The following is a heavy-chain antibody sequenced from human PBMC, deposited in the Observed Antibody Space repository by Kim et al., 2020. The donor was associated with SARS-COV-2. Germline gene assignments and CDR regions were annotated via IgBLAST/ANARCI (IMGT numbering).Heavy chain of an antibody. Sequence: ASVKVSCKASGYTFTSYDINWVRQATGQGLEWMGWMNPNSGNTGYAQKFQGRVTMTRNTSISTAYMELSSLRSEDTAVYYCARKTGVGYYDFWSGQDAFDIWGQGTMVTVSS. CDR1: GYTFTSYD. V-gene: IGHV1-8*01. CDR2: MNPNSGNT. D-gene: IGHD3-3*01. J-gene: IGHJ3*02. CDR3: ARKTGVGYYDFWSGQDAFDI.